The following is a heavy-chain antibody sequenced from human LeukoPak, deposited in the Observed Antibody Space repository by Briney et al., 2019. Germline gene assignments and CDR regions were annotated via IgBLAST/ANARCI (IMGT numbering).Heavy chain of an antibody. CDR1: GGSISSSSYY. J-gene: IGHJ4*02. CDR3: GRVRTAMVDY. V-gene: IGHV4-39*01. CDR2: IYYSGNT. D-gene: IGHD5-18*01. Sequence: SEALSLICTVSGGSISSSSYYWGWIRQPPGKGLEWIGSIYYSGNTYYNPSLKSRVTISVDTSKNQFSLKLSSVTAADTAVYYCGRVRTAMVDYWGQGTLVTVSS.